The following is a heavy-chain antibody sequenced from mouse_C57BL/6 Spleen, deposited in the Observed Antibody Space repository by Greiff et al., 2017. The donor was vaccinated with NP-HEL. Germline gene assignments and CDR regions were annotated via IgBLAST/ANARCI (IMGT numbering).Heavy chain of an antibody. CDR3: ARSESSNYFDY. V-gene: IGHV1-82*01. D-gene: IGHD1-3*01. Sequence: QVQLKESGPELVKPGASVKISCKASGYAFSSSWMNWVKQRPGKGLEWIGRIYPGDGDTNYNGKFKGKATLTADKSSSTAYMQLSSLTSEDSAVYFCARSESSNYFDYWGQGTTLTVSS. J-gene: IGHJ2*01. CDR1: GYAFSSSW. CDR2: IYPGDGDT.